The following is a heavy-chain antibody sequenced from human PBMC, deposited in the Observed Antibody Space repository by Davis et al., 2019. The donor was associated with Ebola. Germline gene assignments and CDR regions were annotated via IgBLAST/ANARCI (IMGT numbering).Heavy chain of an antibody. D-gene: IGHD3-16*01. CDR1: GFTLSSYA. J-gene: IGHJ4*02. V-gene: IGHV3-30-3*01. Sequence: GGSLRLSCAASGFTLSSYAMHWVRQAPGKGLEWVALISYVGSNKYYADSVRGRFTISRDSSENTLYLQMNSLRAEDTAVYYCAIWGWLRLYYFDYWGQGALVTVSS. CDR2: ISYVGSNK. CDR3: AIWGWLRLYYFDY.